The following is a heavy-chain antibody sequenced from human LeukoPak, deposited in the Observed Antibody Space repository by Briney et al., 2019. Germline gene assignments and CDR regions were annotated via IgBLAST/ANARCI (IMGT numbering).Heavy chain of an antibody. J-gene: IGHJ4*02. CDR2: IRYDGSNK. D-gene: IGHD4-17*01. CDR3: AKVNCDNGDYDVGDY. CDR1: GFTFRRYG. Sequence: GGSLRLSCVASGFTFRRYGMHWVRQPPGEGLEWVAFIRYDGSNKYYADSVKGRFTISRDNSRDALHLQMNSLRAEDTGVYYGAKVNCDNGDYDVGDYWGQGTLVTVSS. V-gene: IGHV3-30*02.